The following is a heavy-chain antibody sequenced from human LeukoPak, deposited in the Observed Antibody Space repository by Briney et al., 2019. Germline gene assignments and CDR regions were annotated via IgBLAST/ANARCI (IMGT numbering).Heavy chain of an antibody. Sequence: PSETLSLTCTVSGGSISSGDYYWSWIRQPPGKGLEWIGYIYYSGSTYNNPSLKSRVTISVDTSKNQFSLKLSSVTAADTAVYYCATAGYSGFDFNFDYWGQGTLVTVSS. CDR1: GGSISSGDYY. CDR2: IYYSGST. V-gene: IGHV4-30-4*01. CDR3: ATAGYSGFDFNFDY. D-gene: IGHD5-12*01. J-gene: IGHJ4*02.